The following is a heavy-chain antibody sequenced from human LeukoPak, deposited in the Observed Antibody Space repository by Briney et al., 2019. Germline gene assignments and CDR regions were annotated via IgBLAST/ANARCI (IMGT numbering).Heavy chain of an antibody. V-gene: IGHV4-31*09. J-gene: IGHJ5*02. CDR3: ARKEYGDYRRFDP. CDR2: IYHSGST. Sequence: TLSLTCTVSGGSISSGGYYWSWIRQHPGKGLEWIGEIYHSGSTNYNPSLKSRVTISVDKSKNQFSLKLSSVTAADTAVYYCARKEYGDYRRFDPWGQGTLVTVSS. D-gene: IGHD4-11*01. CDR1: GGSISSGGYY.